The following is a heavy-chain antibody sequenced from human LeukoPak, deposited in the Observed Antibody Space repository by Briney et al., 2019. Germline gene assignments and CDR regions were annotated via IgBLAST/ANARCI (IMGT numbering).Heavy chain of an antibody. CDR2: IIPIFGTA. Sequence: SVKVSCKASGGTFSSYAISWVRQAPGQGLEWMGGIIPIFGTASYAQKFQGRVTITADESTSTAYMELSSLRSEDTAVYYCARGGSRTTVTPRLGYWGQGTLVTVSS. CDR3: ARGGSRTTVTPRLGY. D-gene: IGHD4-17*01. V-gene: IGHV1-69*01. CDR1: GGTFSSYA. J-gene: IGHJ4*02.